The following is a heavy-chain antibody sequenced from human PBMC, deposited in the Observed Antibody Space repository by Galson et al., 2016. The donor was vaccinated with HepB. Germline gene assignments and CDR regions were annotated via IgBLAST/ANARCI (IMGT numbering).Heavy chain of an antibody. Sequence: SVKVSCKASGGSFNNYAVSWVRQAPGQGLEWMGGIVPIFSTADYAQKFQGRVTITADESTSTAYLEVRSLTSEDTAVYFCARGSGTYWYSDLWGRGTLVIVSS. CDR2: IVPIFSTA. CDR3: ARGSGTYWYSDL. D-gene: IGHD1-26*01. J-gene: IGHJ2*01. V-gene: IGHV1-69*13. CDR1: GGSFNNYA.